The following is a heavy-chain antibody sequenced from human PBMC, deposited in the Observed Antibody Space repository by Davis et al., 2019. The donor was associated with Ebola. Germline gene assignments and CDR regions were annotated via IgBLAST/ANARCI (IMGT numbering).Heavy chain of an antibody. V-gene: IGHV1-69*04. D-gene: IGHD4-17*01. J-gene: IGHJ4*02. Sequence: AASVKVSCKASGGTFSSYAISWVRQAPGQGLEWMGRIIPILGIANYAQKFQGRVTITADKSTSTAYMELSSLRSEDTAVYYCARKGAGTVLFDYWGQGTLVTVSS. CDR1: GGTFSSYA. CDR3: ARKGAGTVLFDY. CDR2: IIPILGIA.